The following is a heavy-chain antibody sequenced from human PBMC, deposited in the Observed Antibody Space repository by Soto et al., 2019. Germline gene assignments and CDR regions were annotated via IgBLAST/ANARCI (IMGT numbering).Heavy chain of an antibody. J-gene: IGHJ2*01. CDR3: ARDGRSVDTATGVGYFDL. CDR2: ISAYNGNT. V-gene: IGHV1-18*01. D-gene: IGHD5-18*01. Sequence: GASVKVSCKASGYTFTSYAMHWVRQAPGQGLEWMGWISAYNGNTNNAQKLQGRVTMTTDTSTSTAYMELRSLRSDDTAVYYCARDGRSVDTATGVGYFDLWGRGTLVTVSS. CDR1: GYTFTSYA.